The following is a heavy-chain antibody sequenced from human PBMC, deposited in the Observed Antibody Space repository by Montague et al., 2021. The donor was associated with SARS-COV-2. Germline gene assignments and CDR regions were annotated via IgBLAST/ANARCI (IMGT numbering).Heavy chain of an antibody. CDR2: FYSVGST. CDR1: GGSISSYY. J-gene: IGHJ3*02. D-gene: IGHD1-14*01. V-gene: IGHV4-59*01. CDR3: AKETMTADAFDI. Sequence: SETLSLTCTVSGGSISSYYWSWIRQSPGKGLEWIGYFYSVGSTDYNPSLKSRATISRDTSKNQFSLEVRSVTAADTAVYYCAKETMTADAFDIWGQGTMVTVSS.